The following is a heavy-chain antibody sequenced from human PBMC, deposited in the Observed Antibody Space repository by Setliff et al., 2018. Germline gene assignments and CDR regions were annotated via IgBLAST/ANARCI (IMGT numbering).Heavy chain of an antibody. Sequence: GESLKISCKGSGYSFSTCWIGWVRQMPGKGLEWMGIIYPGDSITRYSPSFQGQATISVDKSINTAYLQWSSLRASDTAIYYCARHPYYYGSGTYLDNNNRWFDPWGQGTLVTVSS. D-gene: IGHD3-10*01. J-gene: IGHJ5*02. CDR1: GYSFSTCW. V-gene: IGHV5-51*01. CDR3: ARHPYYYGSGTYLDNNNRWFDP. CDR2: IYPGDSIT.